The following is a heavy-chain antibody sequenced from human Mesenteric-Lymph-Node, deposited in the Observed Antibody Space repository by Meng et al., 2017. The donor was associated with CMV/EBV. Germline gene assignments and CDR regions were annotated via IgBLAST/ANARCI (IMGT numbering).Heavy chain of an antibody. CDR3: TRIRAPNGGYDA. CDR1: GFTFSDYY. J-gene: IGHJ5*02. Sequence: GGSLRLSCAAFGFTFSDYYATWVRQTPGKGLEWVANIKYDGSEKYYVDSVKGRFTMSRDNAKNSVYLQMNSLRAEDTAVYYCTRIRAPNGGYDAWGQGTLVTVSS. CDR2: IKYDGSEK. V-gene: IGHV3-7*01. D-gene: IGHD2-8*01.